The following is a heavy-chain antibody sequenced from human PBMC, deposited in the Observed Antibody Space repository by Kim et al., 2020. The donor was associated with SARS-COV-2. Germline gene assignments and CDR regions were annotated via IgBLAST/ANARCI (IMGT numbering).Heavy chain of an antibody. CDR2: ICFGGST. J-gene: IGHJ5*02. CDR3: ARHEGYCSGGTCFSPRYLDL. V-gene: IGHV4-39*01. CDR1: GGSVNSNSHC. Sequence: SETLSLTCTVSGGSVNSNSHCWGWIRQPPGKGPEWIGSICFGGSTHYSPSLKSRATVFLDTSKSQFSLKLISVTAADTAMFYCARHEGYCSGGTCFSPRYLDLWGQGTLVTVSS. D-gene: IGHD2-15*01.